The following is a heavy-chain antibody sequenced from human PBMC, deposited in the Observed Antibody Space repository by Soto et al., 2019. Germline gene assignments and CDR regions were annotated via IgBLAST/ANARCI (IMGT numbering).Heavy chain of an antibody. Sequence: SETLSLTCPVSGGSISSGDYYWSWIRQPPGKGLEWIGYIYYSGSTYYNPSLKSRVTISVDTSKNQFSLKLSSVTAADTAVYYCARDSTVLPFDPWGQGTLVTVSS. CDR2: IYYSGST. V-gene: IGHV4-30-4*01. CDR3: ARDSTVLPFDP. J-gene: IGHJ5*02. CDR1: GGSISSGDYY. D-gene: IGHD2-15*01.